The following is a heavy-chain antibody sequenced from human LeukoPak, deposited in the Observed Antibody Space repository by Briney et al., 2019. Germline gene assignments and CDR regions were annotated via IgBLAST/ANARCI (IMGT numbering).Heavy chain of an antibody. J-gene: IGHJ4*02. CDR2: IYYSGST. D-gene: IGHD6-19*01. V-gene: IGHV4-59*01. Sequence: PSETLSLTCTVSGGSISSYYWSWIRQPPGKGLEWIGYIYYSGSTNYNPSLKSRVTIPVDTSKNQFSLKLSSVTAADTAVYYCARGQFGGWSLPFDYWGQGTLVTVSS. CDR3: ARGQFGGWSLPFDY. CDR1: GGSISSYY.